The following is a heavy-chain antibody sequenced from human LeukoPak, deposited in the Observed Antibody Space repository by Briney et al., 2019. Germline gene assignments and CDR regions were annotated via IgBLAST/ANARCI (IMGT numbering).Heavy chain of an antibody. V-gene: IGHV3-21*01. CDR3: ARDPSYDFWSGSHYNYGMDV. J-gene: IGHJ6*02. D-gene: IGHD3-3*01. CDR2: ISSSSSYI. CDR1: GFTFSSYS. Sequence: GGSLRLSRAASGFTFSSYSMNWVRQAPGKGLEWVSSISSSSSYIYYADSVKGRFTISRDNAKNSLYLQMNSLRAEDTAVYYCARDPSYDFWSGSHYNYGMDVWGQGTTVTVSS.